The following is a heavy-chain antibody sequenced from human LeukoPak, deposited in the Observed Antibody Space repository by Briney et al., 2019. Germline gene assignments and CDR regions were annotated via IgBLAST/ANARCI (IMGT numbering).Heavy chain of an antibody. Sequence: SETLSLTCSVSGGSISSSSYFWGWIRQPPGKGQEWIASVHYSGSTYYNPSLKSRVTISIDTSKNQFSLKLSSVTAADTAVYFCARQLYVSGSYYAPMDVWGKGTTVTISS. D-gene: IGHD3-10*01. CDR3: ARQLYVSGSYYAPMDV. V-gene: IGHV4-39*01. CDR2: VHYSGST. J-gene: IGHJ6*03. CDR1: GGSISSSSYF.